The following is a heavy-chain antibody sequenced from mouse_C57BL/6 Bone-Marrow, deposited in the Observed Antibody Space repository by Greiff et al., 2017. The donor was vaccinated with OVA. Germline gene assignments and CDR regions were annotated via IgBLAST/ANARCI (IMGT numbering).Heavy chain of an antibody. CDR3: TRRKAFTTVPYWYFDV. V-gene: IGHV1-15*01. D-gene: IGHD1-1*01. Sequence: QVQLKQSGAELVRPGASVTLSCKASGYTFTDYEMHWVKQTPVHGLEWIGAIDPETGGTAYNQKFKGKAILTADKSSSTAYMELRSLTSEDSAVYYCTRRKAFTTVPYWYFDVWGTGTTVTVSS. CDR1: GYTFTDYE. J-gene: IGHJ1*03. CDR2: IDPETGGT.